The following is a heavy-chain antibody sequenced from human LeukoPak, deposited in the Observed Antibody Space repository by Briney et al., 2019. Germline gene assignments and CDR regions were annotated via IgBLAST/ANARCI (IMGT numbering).Heavy chain of an antibody. D-gene: IGHD5-24*01. CDR2: IKGDGSET. J-gene: IGHJ4*02. CDR1: GFTFSSYW. V-gene: IGHV3-74*01. CDR3: ARDGDGWNFDY. Sequence: QSGGSLRLSCAASGFTFSSYWMHWVRHAPGKGLVWVSRIKGDGSETNYADSVKGRFTVSRDNAKNTLYLQMNSLRAEDTAVYYCARDGDGWNFDYWGQGTLVTVSS.